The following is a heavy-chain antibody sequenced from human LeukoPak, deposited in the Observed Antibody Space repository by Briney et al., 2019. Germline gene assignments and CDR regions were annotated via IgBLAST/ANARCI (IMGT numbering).Heavy chain of an antibody. J-gene: IGHJ4*02. CDR1: GYSFTNYW. D-gene: IGHD3-22*01. CDR3: ARHAAKLNYDSSGSYYQPFDY. V-gene: IGHV5-51*01. CDR2: IYPGDFHT. Sequence: CEYLKLYCIGSGYSFTNYWLGLVRQMPGKGLEWMGIIYPGDFHTRHSLSFQCHVTISADKSISTAYLQWSSLNASDTATYYCARHAAKLNYDSSGSYYQPFDYWGLGTLVTVSS.